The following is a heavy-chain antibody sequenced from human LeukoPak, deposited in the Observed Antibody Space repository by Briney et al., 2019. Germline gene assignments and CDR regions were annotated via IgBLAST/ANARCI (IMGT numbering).Heavy chain of an antibody. CDR3: ARRGLVPAFDI. CDR1: GFTFSSYW. CDR2: VNSDGNST. J-gene: IGHJ3*02. D-gene: IGHD3-10*02. V-gene: IGHV3-74*01. Sequence: GGSLRLSCAASGFTFSSYWMHWVRQAPGKGLVWLSRVNSDGNSTTYADSVRGRFTVSRDNAKNTLYLQMNSLRAEDTAVYYCARRGLVPAFDIWGQGTTVIVTS.